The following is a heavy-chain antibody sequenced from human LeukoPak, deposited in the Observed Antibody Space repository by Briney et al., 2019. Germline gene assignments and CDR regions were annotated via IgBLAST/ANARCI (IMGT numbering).Heavy chain of an antibody. CDR2: MKQDGSEK. V-gene: IGHV3-7*03. J-gene: IGHJ4*02. D-gene: IGHD1-14*01. Sequence: GGSLRLSCAASGFTFSSYWMSWVRQAPGKGLEWVANMKQDGSEKYHVDSVKGRFTISRDNAKNSLYLQMNSLRAEDTAVYYCARVSLTKPLDYFDYWGQGTLVTVSS. CDR1: GFTFSSYW. CDR3: ARVSLTKPLDYFDY.